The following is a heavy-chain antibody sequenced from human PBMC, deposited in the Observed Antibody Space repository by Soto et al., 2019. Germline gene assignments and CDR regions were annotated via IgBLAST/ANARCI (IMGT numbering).Heavy chain of an antibody. CDR2: ISAYNGNT. D-gene: IGHD4-17*01. V-gene: IGHV1-18*04. J-gene: IGHJ6*02. CDR1: GYTFTSYG. Sequence: ASVKVSCKASGYTFTSYGISWVRQAPGQGLEWMGWISAYNGNTNYAQKLQGRVTMTTDTSTSTAYMELRSLRSDDTAVYYCARDPATVTKYYYYYGMDVWGQGTTVTV. CDR3: ARDPATVTKYYYYYGMDV.